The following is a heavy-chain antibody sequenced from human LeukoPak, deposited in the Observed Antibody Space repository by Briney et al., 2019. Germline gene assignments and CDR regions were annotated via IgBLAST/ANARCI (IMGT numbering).Heavy chain of an antibody. J-gene: IGHJ4*02. V-gene: IGHV3-30*01. D-gene: IGHD6-13*01. CDR3: ARGSSWMDY. CDR1: GFTFSSYA. CDR2: ISYDGSNK. Sequence: PGRSLRLSCAASGFTFSSYAMHWVRQAPGKGLEWVAVISYDGSNKYYAGSVKGRFTISRDNSKNTLYLQMNSLRAEDTAVYYCARGSSWMDYWGQGTLVTVSS.